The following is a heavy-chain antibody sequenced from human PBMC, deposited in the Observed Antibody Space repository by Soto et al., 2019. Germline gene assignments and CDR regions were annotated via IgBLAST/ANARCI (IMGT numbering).Heavy chain of an antibody. Sequence: PVGSLRLSCAASGFTFSIYGIHWVRQAPGRGLERVALISYDGMNEYYGDSVKGRFTISRDNSKNTLYLQMDSLRTEDTAVYYCATLAAARRGLDVWGQGTAVTVSS. D-gene: IGHD6-13*01. V-gene: IGHV3-30*03. CDR1: GFTFSIYG. CDR3: ATLAAARRGLDV. CDR2: ISYDGMNE. J-gene: IGHJ6*02.